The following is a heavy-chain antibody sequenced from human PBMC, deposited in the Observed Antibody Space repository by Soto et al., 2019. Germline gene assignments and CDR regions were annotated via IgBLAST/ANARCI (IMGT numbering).Heavy chain of an antibody. CDR3: ASSSGYRIFDC. D-gene: IGHD3-22*01. Sequence: QITLKESGPTLVKPTQTLTLTCTFSGFSLTTSGVGVGWIRQPPGKALEWLALIFWDDDKRYSPSLKSRLTIAKDTSKHQVVITMTNMDPVDTATYYCASSSGYRIFDCWGQGTLVTVSS. V-gene: IGHV2-5*02. CDR1: GFSLTTSGVG. CDR2: IFWDDDK. J-gene: IGHJ4*02.